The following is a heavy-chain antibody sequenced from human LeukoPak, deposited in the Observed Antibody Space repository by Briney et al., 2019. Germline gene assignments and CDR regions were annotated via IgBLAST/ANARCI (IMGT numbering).Heavy chain of an antibody. CDR3: ARGAPNRRITIFGVVTLPTADYYYGMDV. V-gene: IGHV1-18*01. J-gene: IGHJ6*02. D-gene: IGHD3-3*01. CDR2: ISAYNGNT. Sequence: ASVKVSCKASGYTFTSYGISWVRQAPGQGLEWMGWISAYNGNTNYAQKLQGRVTMTTDTSTSTAYMELGSLRSDDTAVYYCARGAPNRRITIFGVVTLPTADYYYGMDVWGQGTTVTVSS. CDR1: GYTFTSYG.